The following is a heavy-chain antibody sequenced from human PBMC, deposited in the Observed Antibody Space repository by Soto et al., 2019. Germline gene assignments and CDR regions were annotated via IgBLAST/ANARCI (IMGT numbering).Heavy chain of an antibody. V-gene: IGHV3-15*01. Sequence: PGGSLRLSCAASGFTFINAWMSWVRQAPGKGLEWVGRIKSKTDGGTTDYAAPVKGRFTISRDDSKNTLYLQMNSLKTEDTAVYYCTTLKQWLVLRYYYGMDVWGQGTTVTVSS. J-gene: IGHJ6*02. D-gene: IGHD6-19*01. CDR3: TTLKQWLVLRYYYGMDV. CDR1: GFTFINAW. CDR2: IKSKTDGGTT.